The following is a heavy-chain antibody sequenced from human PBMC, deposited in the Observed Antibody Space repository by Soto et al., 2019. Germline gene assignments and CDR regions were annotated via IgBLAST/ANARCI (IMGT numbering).Heavy chain of an antibody. J-gene: IGHJ5*02. CDR3: ARFTYKSGFNWFDP. CDR1: GASLNSDY. Sequence: PSETLSLTCAVAGASLNSDYLSWIRQSPGKGLEWIGYIYHMGGTDYNPSLKSRVTISIDKSKNQFSLNLRSVTAADTAVYFCARFTYKSGFNWFDPWGQGTQVTVSS. V-gene: IGHV4-59*03. CDR2: IYHMGGT. D-gene: IGHD5-12*01.